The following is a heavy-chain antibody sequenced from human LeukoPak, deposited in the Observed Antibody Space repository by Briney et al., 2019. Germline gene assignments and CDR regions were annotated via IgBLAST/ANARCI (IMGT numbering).Heavy chain of an antibody. J-gene: IGHJ3*01. Sequence: GGSLRLSCAASGFTFSSYAMSWVRQAPGKGLEWVSAISGSGGSTYYADSVKGRFTISRDNSKNTLYLQMNSLRVEDTAVYYCAKSFAMIVDEGAFDFWGQGTRVTVSS. D-gene: IGHD3-22*01. CDR1: GFTFSSYA. V-gene: IGHV3-23*01. CDR2: ISGSGGST. CDR3: AKSFAMIVDEGAFDF.